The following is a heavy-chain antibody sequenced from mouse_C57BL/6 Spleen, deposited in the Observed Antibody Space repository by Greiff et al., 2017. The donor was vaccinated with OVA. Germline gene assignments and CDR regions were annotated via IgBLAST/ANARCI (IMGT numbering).Heavy chain of an antibody. CDR1: GYTFTDYN. Sequence: DVQLQESGPELVKPGASVKMSCKASGYTFTDYNMHWVKQSHGKSLEWIGYINPNNGGTSYNQKFKGKATLTVNKSSSTAYMELRSLTSEDSAVYYCARGDGNYDYFDYWGQGTTLTVSS. D-gene: IGHD2-1*01. CDR3: ARGDGNYDYFDY. CDR2: INPNNGGT. J-gene: IGHJ2*01. V-gene: IGHV1-22*01.